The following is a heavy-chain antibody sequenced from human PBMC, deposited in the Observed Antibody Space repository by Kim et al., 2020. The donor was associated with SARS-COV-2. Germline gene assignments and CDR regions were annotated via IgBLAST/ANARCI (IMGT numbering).Heavy chain of an antibody. J-gene: IGHJ4*02. V-gene: IGHV3-9*01. CDR3: TRDLCPGGADY. Sequence: GYADYVKGRFNVSRDKAKDTLYLQMDSLRIEDTPFYYCTRDLCPGGADYWGQGTLVTVSS. D-gene: IGHD3-10*01.